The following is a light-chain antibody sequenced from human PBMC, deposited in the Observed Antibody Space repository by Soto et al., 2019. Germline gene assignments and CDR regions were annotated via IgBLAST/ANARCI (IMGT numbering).Light chain of an antibody. CDR2: AAS. V-gene: IGKV1-39*01. Sequence: DIQMTQSPSSLSASVGDRVTITCRASQSISSYLNWYQQKPGKAPKLLIHAASSLQSGVPSRFSGSGSGTDFTLTISSLQPEDFATYYCQQSYSTRVTFGGGTKVEIK. CDR1: QSISSY. CDR3: QQSYSTRVT. J-gene: IGKJ4*01.